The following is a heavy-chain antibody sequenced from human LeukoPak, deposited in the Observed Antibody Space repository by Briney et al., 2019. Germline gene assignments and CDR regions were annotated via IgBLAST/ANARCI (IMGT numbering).Heavy chain of an antibody. CDR1: GYTLTELS. J-gene: IGHJ4*02. V-gene: IGHV1-24*01. Sequence: ASVKASCKVSGYTLTELSMHWVRQAPGKGLEWTGGFDPEDGETIYAQKFQGRVTMTEDTSTDTAYMELSSLRSEDTAVYYCATGLERVVVAATPFDYWGQGTLVTVSS. CDR2: FDPEDGET. CDR3: ATGLERVVVAATPFDY. D-gene: IGHD2-15*01.